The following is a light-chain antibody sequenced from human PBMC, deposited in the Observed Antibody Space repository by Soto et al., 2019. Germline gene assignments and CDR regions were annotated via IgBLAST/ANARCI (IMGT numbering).Light chain of an antibody. J-gene: IGLJ1*01. CDR2: VGTSGIVG. V-gene: IGLV9-49*01. CDR1: SGYSNYE. Sequence: QSVLTQPPSASASLGASVTLTCTLSSGYSNYEVDWYQQRPGKGPHFVMRVGTSGIVGSKGDGIPDRFSVLGSGLNRYLTIQNIQEEDDSDYQCGTHHGSESNFVYVFGTGTKLTVL. CDR3: GTHHGSESNFVYV.